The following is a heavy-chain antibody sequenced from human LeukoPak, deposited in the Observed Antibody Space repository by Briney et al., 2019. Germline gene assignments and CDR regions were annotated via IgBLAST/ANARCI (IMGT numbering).Heavy chain of an antibody. CDR1: DGSISRRTYY. CDR3: ARYEGGTMFDY. D-gene: IGHD1-26*01. J-gene: IGHJ4*02. Sequence: SETLSLTCTVSDGSISRRTYYWGWIRQPPGKGLEWIGSISYSGSTSYNPSLKSRVTISIDTPKNQFSLRLSSVTAADTAVYYCARYEGGTMFDYWGQGTLVAVSS. V-gene: IGHV4-39*01. CDR2: ISYSGST.